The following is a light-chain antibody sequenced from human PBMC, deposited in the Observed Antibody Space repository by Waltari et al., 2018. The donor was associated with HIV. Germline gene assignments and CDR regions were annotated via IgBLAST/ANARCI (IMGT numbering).Light chain of an antibody. CDR1: SSNIGSNT. J-gene: IGLJ3*02. Sequence: QSVLTQPPSASGTPGQRVTISCSGSSSNIGSNTVNWYQQLPGTAPTLLSYSNNQRPSGVPYRCAGSKSGTSASLAISGLQSEDEADYYCAAWDVSLIWVFGGGTKLTVL. CDR3: AAWDVSLIWV. CDR2: SNN. V-gene: IGLV1-44*01.